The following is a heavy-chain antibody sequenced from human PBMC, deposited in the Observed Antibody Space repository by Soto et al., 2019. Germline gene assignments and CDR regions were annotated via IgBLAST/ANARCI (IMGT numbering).Heavy chain of an antibody. J-gene: IGHJ3*02. CDR1: GYTFTSYG. CDR2: ISAYNGNT. CDR3: ARDAIVVVPAAILDAFDI. D-gene: IGHD2-2*01. V-gene: IGHV1-18*01. Sequence: ASVKVSCKASGYTFTSYGISWVRQAPGQGLEWMGWISAYNGNTNYAQKLQGRVTMTTDTSTSTAYMELRSLRSDDTAVYYCARDAIVVVPAAILDAFDIWGQGTMVTVS.